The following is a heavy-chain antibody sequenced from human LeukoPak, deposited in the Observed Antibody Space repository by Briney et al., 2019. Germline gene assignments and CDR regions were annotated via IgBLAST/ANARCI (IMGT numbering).Heavy chain of an antibody. CDR2: ISSSSSYI. Sequence: PGGSLRLSCAASGFTFSSYSMNWVRQAPGKGLEWVSSISSSSSYIYYADSVKGRFTISRDDAKNSLYLQMNSLRAEDTAVYYCARGDSPHPLDAFDIWGQGTMVTVSS. V-gene: IGHV3-21*01. CDR1: GFTFSSYS. J-gene: IGHJ3*02. CDR3: ARGDSPHPLDAFDI. D-gene: IGHD3/OR15-3a*01.